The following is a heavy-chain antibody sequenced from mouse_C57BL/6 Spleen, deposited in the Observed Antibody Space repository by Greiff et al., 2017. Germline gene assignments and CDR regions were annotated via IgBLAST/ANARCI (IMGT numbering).Heavy chain of an antibody. CDR3: ARGGRYYAMDY. CDR1: GYTFTSYW. Sequence: QVQLQQPGAELVMPGASVKLSCKASGYTFTSYWMHWVKQRPGQGLEWSGEIDPSDSYTNYNQKFKGKSTLTVDKSSSTAYMQLSSLTSEDSAVYYCARGGRYYAMDYWGQGTSVTVSS. CDR2: IDPSDSYT. V-gene: IGHV1-69*01. J-gene: IGHJ4*01.